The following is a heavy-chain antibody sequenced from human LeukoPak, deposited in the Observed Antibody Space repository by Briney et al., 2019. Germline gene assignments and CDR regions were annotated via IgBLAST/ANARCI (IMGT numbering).Heavy chain of an antibody. Sequence: SETLSLTCAVYGGSFSGYYWSWIRQPPGKGLEWIGEINHSGSTNYNPSPKSRVTMSVDTSKNQFSLKLSSVTAADTAVYYCARDGGSWYYYYMDVWGKGTTVTVSS. CDR1: GGSFSGYY. V-gene: IGHV4-34*01. CDR2: INHSGST. CDR3: ARDGGSWYYYYMDV. D-gene: IGHD3-10*01. J-gene: IGHJ6*03.